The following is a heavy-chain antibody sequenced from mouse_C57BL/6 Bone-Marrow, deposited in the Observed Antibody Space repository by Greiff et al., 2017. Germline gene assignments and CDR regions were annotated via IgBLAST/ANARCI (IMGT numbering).Heavy chain of an antibody. Sequence: VKVVESGAELARPGASVKLSCKASGYTFTSYGISWVKQRTGQGLEWIGEIYPKSGNTYYNEKFKGKATLTADKSSSTAYMELRSLTSEDSAVYFWARSDGYYGFAYWGQGTLVTVSA. V-gene: IGHV1-81*01. J-gene: IGHJ3*01. CDR1: GYTFTSYG. CDR3: ARSDGYYGFAY. CDR2: IYPKSGNT. D-gene: IGHD2-3*01.